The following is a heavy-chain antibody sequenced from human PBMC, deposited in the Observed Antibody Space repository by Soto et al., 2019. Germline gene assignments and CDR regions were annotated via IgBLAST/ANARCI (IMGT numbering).Heavy chain of an antibody. D-gene: IGHD2-21*01. Sequence: QVQLQESGPGLVKPSQTLSLTCTVSGGSISSGDHYWSWIHQPPGKGLEYMGYIYYSGSTHYNPSLKSRLTMSVDTSKNQFSLKLSSVTAADTAVYYCARGVISSQYFFDYWGQGTLVTVSS. V-gene: IGHV4-30-4*01. J-gene: IGHJ4*02. CDR3: ARGVISSQYFFDY. CDR1: GGSISSGDHY. CDR2: IYYSGST.